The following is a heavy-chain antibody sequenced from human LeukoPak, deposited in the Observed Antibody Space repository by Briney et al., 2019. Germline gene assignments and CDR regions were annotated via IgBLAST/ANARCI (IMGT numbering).Heavy chain of an antibody. J-gene: IGHJ4*02. V-gene: IGHV3-30*04. CDR1: GFTFSSYA. CDR3: AKDRVLRYFDWLFDLDY. D-gene: IGHD3-9*01. Sequence: GGSLRLSCAASGFTFSSYAMHWVRQAPGKGLEWVAVISYDGSNKYYADSVKGRFTISRDNAKNSLYLQMNSLRAEDTAVYYCAKDRVLRYFDWLFDLDYWGQGTLVTVSS. CDR2: ISYDGSNK.